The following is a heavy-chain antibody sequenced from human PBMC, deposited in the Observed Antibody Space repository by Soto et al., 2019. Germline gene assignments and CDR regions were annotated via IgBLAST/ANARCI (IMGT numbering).Heavy chain of an antibody. J-gene: IGHJ6*02. Sequence: SETLSLTCTVSGGSTSRYYWSWIRQPPGKGLEWIGYIYYTGSTNYNPSLKSRVTMSVDTSKNQFSLKLRSVTAADTAMYYCARAFLSSGYYYGMDVWGQGTTVTVSS. D-gene: IGHD3-22*01. CDR3: ARAFLSSGYYYGMDV. V-gene: IGHV4-59*01. CDR2: IYYTGST. CDR1: GGSTSRYY.